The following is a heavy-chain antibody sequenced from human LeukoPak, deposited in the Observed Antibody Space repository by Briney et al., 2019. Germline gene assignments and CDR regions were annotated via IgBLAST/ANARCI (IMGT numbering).Heavy chain of an antibody. CDR3: ARARFFWSGILIRDYSFDI. CDR2: IYYSGST. D-gene: IGHD3-3*01. CDR1: GGSISSGGYY. Sequence: SETLSLTCTVSGGSISSGGYYWSWIRQHPGKGLEWIGYIYYSGSTNYNPSLKSRVTISVDTSKNQFSLKLSSVTAADTAVYYCARARFFWSGILIRDYSFDIWGQGTMVTVSS. J-gene: IGHJ3*02. V-gene: IGHV4-61*08.